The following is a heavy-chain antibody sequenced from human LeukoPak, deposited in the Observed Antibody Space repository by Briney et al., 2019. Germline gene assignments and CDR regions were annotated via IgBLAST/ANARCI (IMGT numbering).Heavy chain of an antibody. V-gene: IGHV3-30*02. CDR2: IRYDGSNK. J-gene: IGHJ6*03. CDR3: VKDGYSYGYYYYYYMDV. D-gene: IGHD5-18*01. Sequence: GALRLSCAASGFTFSSYGMHWVRQAPGKGLEWVAFIRYDGSNKYYADSVKGRFTISRDNSKNTLYLQMNSLRAEDTAVYYCVKDGYSYGYYYYYYMDVWGKGTTVTISS. CDR1: GFTFSSYG.